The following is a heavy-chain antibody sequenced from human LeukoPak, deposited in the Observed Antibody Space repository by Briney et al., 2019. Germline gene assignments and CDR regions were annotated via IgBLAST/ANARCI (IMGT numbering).Heavy chain of an antibody. J-gene: IGHJ3*02. D-gene: IGHD3-9*01. CDR2: IYSGGST. V-gene: IGHV3-53*01. Sequence: GGSLRLSCAASGFTVSSNYMSWVRQAPGKGLEWVSVIYSGGSTYYADSVKGRFTISRDNSKNTLYLQMNSLRAEDTAVYYCATGRVRYFDWLPPHDAFDIWGQGTIVTVSS. CDR3: ATGRVRYFDWLPPHDAFDI. CDR1: GFTVSSNY.